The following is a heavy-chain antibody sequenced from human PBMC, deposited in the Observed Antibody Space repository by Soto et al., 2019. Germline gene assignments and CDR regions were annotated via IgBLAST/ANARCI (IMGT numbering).Heavy chain of an antibody. J-gene: IGHJ6*03. D-gene: IGHD2-15*01. CDR1: GGSFSGYY. Sequence: QVQLQQWGAGLLKPSETLSLTCAVYGGSFSGYYWSWIRQPPGKGLEWIGEINHSGSTNYNPSLKSRVTISVDTSKNQFSRKLSSVTAADTAVYYCARGPYCSGGSCYSVRYMDVWGKGTTVTVSS. V-gene: IGHV4-34*01. CDR3: ARGPYCSGGSCYSVRYMDV. CDR2: INHSGST.